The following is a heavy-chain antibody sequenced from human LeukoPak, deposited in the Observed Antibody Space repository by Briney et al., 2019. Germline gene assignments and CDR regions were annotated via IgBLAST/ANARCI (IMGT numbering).Heavy chain of an antibody. D-gene: IGHD1-26*01. CDR1: GYSFTSYW. Sequence: GESLKISCKGSGYSFTSYWIGWVRQMPGKGLEWMGIIYPGDSDTRYSPSFQGRVTISADKSISTAYLQWSSLKASDTAMYYCARRIDGSYSLSTYYVDYWGQGTLVTVSS. CDR3: ARRIDGSYSLSTYYVDY. CDR2: IYPGDSDT. V-gene: IGHV5-51*01. J-gene: IGHJ4*02.